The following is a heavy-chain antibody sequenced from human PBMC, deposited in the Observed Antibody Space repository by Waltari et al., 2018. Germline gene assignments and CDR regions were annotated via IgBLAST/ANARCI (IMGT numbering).Heavy chain of an antibody. J-gene: IGHJ4*02. CDR2: IYTRGST. Sequence: QVQLQESGPGLVKPSQTLSLTCTVSGGSISRGSYYWSWIRQPAGKGLEWIGRIYTRGSTNYNPSLKSRVTRSVDTSKNQCSLKLSSVTAADTAVYYCARDLVGKGGADLFDYWGQGTLVTVSS. D-gene: IGHD1-26*01. V-gene: IGHV4-61*02. CDR1: GGSISRGSYY. CDR3: ARDLVGKGGADLFDY.